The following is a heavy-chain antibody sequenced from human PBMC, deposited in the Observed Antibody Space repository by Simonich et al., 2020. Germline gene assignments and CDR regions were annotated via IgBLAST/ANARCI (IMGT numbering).Heavy chain of an antibody. CDR3: AREGAGNDAFDI. Sequence: QVQLVESGGGVVQTGRSLRLSCAASGFPFSSYAMQWVRQDPGKVLECGAVISYDGSNKNYADSAKGRFTISRDKSKNTLYLQMNSLRAEDTAVYYCAREGAGNDAFDIWGQGTMVTVSS. CDR1: GFPFSSYA. CDR2: ISYDGSNK. D-gene: IGHD1-26*01. V-gene: IGHV3-30*07. J-gene: IGHJ3*02.